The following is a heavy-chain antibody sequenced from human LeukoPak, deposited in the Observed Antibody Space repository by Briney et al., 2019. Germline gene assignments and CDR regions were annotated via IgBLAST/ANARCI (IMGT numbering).Heavy chain of an antibody. D-gene: IGHD5-12*01. J-gene: IGHJ6*02. V-gene: IGHV4-34*01. Sequence: SETLSLTCAVYGGSFSDYYWSWIRQPPGKGLEWIGEINHSGSTNYNPSHKSRVTISVDTSKNQFSLKLSSVTAADTAVYYCARPRGYSGYDAGYYGMDVWGQGTTVTVSS. CDR1: GGSFSDYY. CDR2: INHSGST. CDR3: ARPRGYSGYDAGYYGMDV.